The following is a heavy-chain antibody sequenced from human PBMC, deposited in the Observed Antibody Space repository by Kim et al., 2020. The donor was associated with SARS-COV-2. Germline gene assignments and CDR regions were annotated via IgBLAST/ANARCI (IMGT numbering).Heavy chain of an antibody. D-gene: IGHD3-10*01. CDR2: ISSSSSTI. CDR3: ARELRITMVRGVMRPLDY. V-gene: IGHV3-48*04. CDR1: GFTFSSYS. J-gene: IGHJ4*02. Sequence: GGSLRLSCAASGFTFSSYSMNWVRQAPGKGLEWVSYISSSSSTIYYADSVKGRFTISRDNAKNSLYLQMNSLRAEDTAVYYCARELRITMVRGVMRPLDYWGQGTLVTVSS.